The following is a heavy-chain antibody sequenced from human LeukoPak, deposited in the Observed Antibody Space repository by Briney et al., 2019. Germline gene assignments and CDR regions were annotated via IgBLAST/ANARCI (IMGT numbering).Heavy chain of an antibody. CDR1: GDSLSSNSVA. V-gene: IGHV6-1*01. Sequence: SQTLSLTCATSGDSLSSNSVAWNWIRQSPSRGLEWLGRTYYRSKWYNDYAVSVESRITINPDASKNQFSLQLNSVTPEDTAVYYCARVRGRYFDYWGQGTLVTVSS. CDR2: TYYRSKWYN. J-gene: IGHJ4*02. CDR3: ARVRGRYFDY. D-gene: IGHD3-10*01.